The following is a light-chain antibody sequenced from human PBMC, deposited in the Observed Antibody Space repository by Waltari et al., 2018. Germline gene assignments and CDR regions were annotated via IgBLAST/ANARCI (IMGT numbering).Light chain of an antibody. CDR2: DVS. CDR1: SSDVGGYNY. CDR3: SSYTSSNTWV. Sequence: QSALTQPASVSGSPGQSITISCTGTSSDVGGYNYVSWYQQHPGKAPKLMIYDVSNRPSGVSNRCSGSKSGNTASLTISGLQAEDEADYYCSSYTSSNTWVFGGGTKLTVL. V-gene: IGLV2-14*03. J-gene: IGLJ3*02.